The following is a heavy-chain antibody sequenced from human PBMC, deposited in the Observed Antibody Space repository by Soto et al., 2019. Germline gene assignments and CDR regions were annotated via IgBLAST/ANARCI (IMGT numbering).Heavy chain of an antibody. V-gene: IGHV3-23*01. CDR3: AKGGGTSRWPYYYGMDV. Sequence: PGGSLRLSCAASGFTFSSYAMSWVRQAPGKGLEWVSAISGSGGSTYYADSVKGRFTISRDNSKNTLYLQMNSLRAEDTAVYYCAKGGGTSRWPYYYGMDVWGQGTTVTVSS. CDR2: ISGSGGST. D-gene: IGHD2-2*01. CDR1: GFTFSSYA. J-gene: IGHJ6*02.